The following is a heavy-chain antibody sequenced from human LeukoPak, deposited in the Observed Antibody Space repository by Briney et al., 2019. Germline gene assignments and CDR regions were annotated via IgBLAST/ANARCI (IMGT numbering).Heavy chain of an antibody. V-gene: IGHV3-23*01. D-gene: IGHD4-11*01. J-gene: IGHJ4*02. CDR1: GFTVSSNY. Sequence: GGSLRLSCAASGFTVSSNYMSWVRQAPGKGLEWVSVISGSGGSTYYADSVKGRFTISRDNSKNTLYLQMNSLRAEDTAVYYCAKDDYSNYGKCDYWGQGTLVTVSS. CDR2: ISGSGGST. CDR3: AKDDYSNYGKCDY.